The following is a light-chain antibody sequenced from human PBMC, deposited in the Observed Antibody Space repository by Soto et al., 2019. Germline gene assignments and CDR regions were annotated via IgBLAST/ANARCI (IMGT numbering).Light chain of an antibody. CDR1: SSNIGAGYD. CDR3: QSYDTSLRGV. CDR2: GNT. V-gene: IGLV1-40*01. J-gene: IGLJ1*01. Sequence: QSVVTQPPSVSGAPGQRVTISCSGSSSNIGAGYDVHWYQQLPGTAPKLLIYGNTNRPSGVPDRFSGSKSGTAASLAITGLQAGDEADYYCQSYDTSLRGVFGTGTKVTVL.